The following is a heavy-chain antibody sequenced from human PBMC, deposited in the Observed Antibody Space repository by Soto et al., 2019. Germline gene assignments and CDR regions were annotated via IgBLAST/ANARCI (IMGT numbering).Heavy chain of an antibody. V-gene: IGHV4-31*03. CDR1: GGSISSGGYY. J-gene: IGHJ4*02. CDR3: ARDSFGVVQVGSRSSYFDY. D-gene: IGHD3-3*01. CDR2: IYYSGST. Sequence: LSLTCTVSGGSISSGGYYWSWIRQHPGKGLEWIGYIYYSGSTYYNPSLKSRVTISVDTSKNQFSLKLSSVTAADTAVYYCARDSFGVVQVGSRSSYFDYWGQGTLVTVSS.